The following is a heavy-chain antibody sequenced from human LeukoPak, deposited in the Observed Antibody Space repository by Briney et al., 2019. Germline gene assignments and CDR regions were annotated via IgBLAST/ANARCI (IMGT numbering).Heavy chain of an antibody. V-gene: IGHV1-69*05. Sequence: SVTVSCTASGYTFTGYYMHWVRQAPGQGLEWMGGIIPIFGTANYAQKFQGRVTITTDESTSTAYMELRSLRSEDTAVYYCARDANGYSSSFFDYWGQGTLVTVSS. CDR3: ARDANGYSSSFFDY. CDR1: GYTFTGYY. J-gene: IGHJ4*02. D-gene: IGHD6-13*01. CDR2: IIPIFGTA.